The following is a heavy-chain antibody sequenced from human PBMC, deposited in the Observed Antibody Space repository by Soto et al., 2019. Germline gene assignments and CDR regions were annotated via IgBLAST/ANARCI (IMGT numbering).Heavy chain of an antibody. CDR3: ARGGAMGVDY. D-gene: IGHD1-26*01. J-gene: IGHJ4*02. CDR2: LYTGTDT. V-gene: IGHV3-53*01. Sequence: GGSLRLSCAASGFTVSSSYLTWVRQAPGKGLEWVAILYTGTDTVYADSVKGRLTVSRDNAKNTVYLHVNTLRDEDTAVYYCARGGAMGVDYWGQGTLVTVSS. CDR1: GFTVSSSY.